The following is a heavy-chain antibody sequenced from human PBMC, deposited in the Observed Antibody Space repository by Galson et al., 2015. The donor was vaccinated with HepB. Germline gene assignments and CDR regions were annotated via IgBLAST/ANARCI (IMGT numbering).Heavy chain of an antibody. CDR2: ISGGSSYT. CDR3: ARDPRGYSGYEGGTLFDD. Sequence: SLRLSCAASGFTFSDYYMSWVRQAPGKGLEWVSHISGGSSYTNYADPVKGRFTISRDNAKKSLYLHMNSLRDEDTAVYFCARDPRGYSGYEGGTLFDDCGQETLVTVS. D-gene: IGHD5-12*01. V-gene: IGHV3-11*06. CDR1: GFTFSDYY. J-gene: IGHJ4*02.